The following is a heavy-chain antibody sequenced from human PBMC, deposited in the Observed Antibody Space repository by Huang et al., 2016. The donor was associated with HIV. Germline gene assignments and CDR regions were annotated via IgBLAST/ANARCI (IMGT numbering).Heavy chain of an antibody. CDR1: GFSLNHKGVG. CDR2: IYWADYK. Sequence: QITLKESGPTVIKPTQTLTLTCSFSGFSLNHKGVGVGWIRQPPGKALEWLVLIYWADYKRFTPSLKNRITITNDTSKNQVVFTMTNLDPMDTGTYYCAHIGRLGNYYMDVWGNGTTVTVSS. V-gene: IGHV2-5*02. CDR3: AHIGRLGNYYMDV. J-gene: IGHJ6*03. D-gene: IGHD7-27*01.